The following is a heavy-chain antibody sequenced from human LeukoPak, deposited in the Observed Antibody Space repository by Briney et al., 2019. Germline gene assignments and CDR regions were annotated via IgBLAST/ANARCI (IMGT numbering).Heavy chain of an antibody. CDR3: AGRYCSSTSCQTLDWFDP. Sequence: SETLSLTCTVSGGSVTSGDYYWSWIRQHPGKGLEWIGSIYFSGRTFYNPSLTSRLTMSVDTSKNQFSLKLSSVTAADTAVYYCAGRYCSSTSCQTLDWFDPWGQGTLVTVSS. CDR1: GGSVTSGDYY. D-gene: IGHD2-2*01. J-gene: IGHJ5*02. V-gene: IGHV4-31*03. CDR2: IYFSGRT.